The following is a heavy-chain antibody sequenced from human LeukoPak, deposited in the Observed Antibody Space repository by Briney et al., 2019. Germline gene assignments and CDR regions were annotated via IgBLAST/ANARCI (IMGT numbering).Heavy chain of an antibody. D-gene: IGHD3-10*01. V-gene: IGHV4-59*01. J-gene: IGHJ4*02. CDR2: IHRSGAT. CDR3: AREWSSFDY. CDR1: DDSISTYY. Sequence: SETLSLTCTVSDDSISTYYWHWIRQPPGKGLEWIGYIHRSGATSYNPPLESRVTISVDTSTNRFSLRLTSLTAADTAVYYCAREWSSFDYWGQGTLVTVSS.